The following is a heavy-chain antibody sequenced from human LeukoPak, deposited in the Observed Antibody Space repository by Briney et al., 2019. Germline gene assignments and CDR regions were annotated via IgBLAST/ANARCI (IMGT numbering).Heavy chain of an antibody. CDR3: AKALTSGWYLDAFNI. D-gene: IGHD6-19*01. J-gene: IGHJ3*02. CDR2: ISYDGSNK. CDR1: GFTFISWG. Sequence: GGSWELSWAASGFTFISWGLHGVGQAPAKGLEWVEVISYDGSNKYYADSVKGRFTISRDNSKNTLFLEMNSLRAEDTAVYYCAKALTSGWYLDAFNIWGQGTMVTVSS. V-gene: IGHV3-30*18.